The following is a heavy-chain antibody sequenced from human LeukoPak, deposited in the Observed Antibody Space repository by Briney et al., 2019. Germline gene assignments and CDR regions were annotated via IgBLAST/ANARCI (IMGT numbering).Heavy chain of an antibody. J-gene: IGHJ3*02. CDR3: ARHYYDRSAFDI. Sequence: SVKVSCKASGGTFSSYAISWVRQAPGQGLEWMGGIIPIFGTANYAQKFQGRDTITTDESTSTAYMELSSLSSEDTAVYYCARHYYDRSAFDIWGQGTMVTVSS. V-gene: IGHV1-69*05. CDR2: IIPIFGTA. CDR1: GGTFSSYA. D-gene: IGHD3-22*01.